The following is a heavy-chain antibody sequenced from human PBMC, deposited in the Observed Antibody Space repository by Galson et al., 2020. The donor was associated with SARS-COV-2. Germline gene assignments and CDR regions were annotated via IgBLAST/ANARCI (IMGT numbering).Heavy chain of an antibody. D-gene: IGHD2-2*01. V-gene: IGHV3-23*01. Sequence: GGSLRLSCVVSGFTFSKYGMSWVRQTPGKGLEWVSTISGSGDNTYYADSVKGRFTISRDNSRNKVFLQMKSLRVEDTAVYYCAKKWVVSAATDVFDMWGQGTMVTVSS. CDR1: GFTFSKYG. CDR2: ISGSGDNT. J-gene: IGHJ3*02. CDR3: AKKWVVSAATDVFDM.